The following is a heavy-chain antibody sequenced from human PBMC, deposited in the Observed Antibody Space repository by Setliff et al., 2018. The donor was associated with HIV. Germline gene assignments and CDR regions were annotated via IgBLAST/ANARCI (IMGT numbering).Heavy chain of an antibody. V-gene: IGHV4-39*07. CDR3: ARLSHYYGTTEYTFDF. CDR1: SGSIDTKSHY. CDR2: IHSGGST. J-gene: IGHJ4*02. Sequence: PAETLSLTCTVSSGSIDTKSHYWGWIRQPPGKGLAWIGSIHSGGSTYYNPSLKSRVTISIQTSSNQFSRMLSSVTAADTAIYYCARLSHYYGTTEYTFDFWGQGTLVTVSS. D-gene: IGHD3-10*01.